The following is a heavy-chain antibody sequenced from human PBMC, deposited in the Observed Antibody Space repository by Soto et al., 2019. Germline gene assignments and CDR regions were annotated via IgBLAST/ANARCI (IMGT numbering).Heavy chain of an antibody. CDR3: ARGPIAAAAPFDY. CDR2: INHSGST. V-gene: IGHV4-34*01. J-gene: IGHJ4*02. Sequence: SETLSLTCAVYGGSFSGYYWSWIRQPPGKGLEWIGEINHSGSTNYNPSLKSRVTISVDTSKNQFSLKLSSVTAADTAVYYCARGPIAAAAPFDYWGQGTLVTVS. D-gene: IGHD6-13*01. CDR1: GGSFSGYY.